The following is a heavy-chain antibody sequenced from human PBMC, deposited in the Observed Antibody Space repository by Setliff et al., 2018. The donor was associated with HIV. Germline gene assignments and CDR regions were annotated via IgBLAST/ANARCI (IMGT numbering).Heavy chain of an antibody. Sequence: GESLKISCKASGYIFTNYWIGWVRQMPGKGLEWIGVVYPGDSVTRYGPSFQGQVSISADRSITTAYLQWDSLRASDTAMYYCARAGSFDPYYYMNVWGKGTTVTVS. CDR3: ARAGSFDPYYYMNV. J-gene: IGHJ6*03. CDR2: VYPGDSVT. V-gene: IGHV5-51*01. D-gene: IGHD3-10*01. CDR1: GYIFTNYW.